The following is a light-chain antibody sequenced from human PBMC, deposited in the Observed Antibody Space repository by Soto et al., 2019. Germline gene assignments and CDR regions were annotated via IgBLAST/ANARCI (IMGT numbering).Light chain of an antibody. CDR3: QQYNSYLST. CDR2: DAS. J-gene: IGKJ1*01. Sequence: DFQMTQSPSTLSASLGDRVTITCRASQSISSWLAWYQQKPGKAPKLLIYDASSLESGVPSRFSGSGSGTEFTLTISSLQPDDFATYYCQQYNSYLSTFGQGTKVDIK. CDR1: QSISSW. V-gene: IGKV1-5*01.